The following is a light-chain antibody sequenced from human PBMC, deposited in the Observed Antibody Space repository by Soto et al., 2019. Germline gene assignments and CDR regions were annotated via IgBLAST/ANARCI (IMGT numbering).Light chain of an antibody. Sequence: QLVLTQSPSASASLGASVKLTCTLSSGHSTYAIAWHQQQPEKGPRFLMSLNSDGSHSKGDGIPDRFSGSSSGAERYLTISSLQSDDEADYFCQTWDTDTVIFGGGTKLTVL. V-gene: IGLV4-69*01. CDR3: QTWDTDTVI. CDR1: SGHSTYA. CDR2: LNSDGSH. J-gene: IGLJ2*01.